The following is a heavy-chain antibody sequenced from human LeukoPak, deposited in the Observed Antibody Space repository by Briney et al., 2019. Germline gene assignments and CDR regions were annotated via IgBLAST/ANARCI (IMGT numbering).Heavy chain of an antibody. CDR3: VRSLYWRFDD. V-gene: IGHV6-1*01. CDR1: GDSVSNNSAV. D-gene: IGHD2-8*02. CDR2: TYYRSKWYN. J-gene: IGHJ4*02. Sequence: SQTLSLTCAISGDSVSNNSAVWNWIRQSPSRGLEWLGRTYYRSKWYNDYGASVKSRITVNPDTSKNQFSLQLNSVTPEDTAVYYCVRSLYWRFDDWGQGTLVTVSS.